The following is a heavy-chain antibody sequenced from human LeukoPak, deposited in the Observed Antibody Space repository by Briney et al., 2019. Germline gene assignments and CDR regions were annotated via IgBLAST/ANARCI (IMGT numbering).Heavy chain of an antibody. V-gene: IGHV3-53*01. CDR2: IYSDGST. CDR3: AKDRYSISWYGRTGLDY. CDR1: GFTVSSYY. D-gene: IGHD6-13*01. J-gene: IGHJ4*02. Sequence: GGSLRLSCATSGFTVSSYYMSWVRQAPGKGLEWVSIIYSDGSTYYADPVKGRFTISRDNSKNTLYLQVNSLRAEDTAVYYCAKDRYSISWYGRTGLDYWGQGTLVTVSS.